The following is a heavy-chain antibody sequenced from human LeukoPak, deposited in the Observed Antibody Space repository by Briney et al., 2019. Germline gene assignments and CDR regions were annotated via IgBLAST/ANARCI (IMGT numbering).Heavy chain of an antibody. Sequence: SQTLSLTCTVSGGSISSGGYYWSWIRQHPGKGLEWIGYIYYSGSTYYNPSLKSRVTISVDTSKNQFSLKLSSVTAAATAVYYCARSVIAGAPPFDYWGQGTLVTVSS. CDR3: ARSVIAGAPPFDY. V-gene: IGHV4-31*03. D-gene: IGHD6-19*01. J-gene: IGHJ4*02. CDR1: GGSISSGGYY. CDR2: IYYSGST.